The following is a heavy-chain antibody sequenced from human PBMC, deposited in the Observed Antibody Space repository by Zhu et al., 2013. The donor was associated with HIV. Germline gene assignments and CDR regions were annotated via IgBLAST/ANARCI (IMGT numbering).Heavy chain of an antibody. Sequence: QVQLVQSGAEVKKPGSSVKVSCTASGGTFSNYAVSWVRQAPGQGLEWMGTIIPMFATTTYAHKLQGRFTITADESTTTVYMDLTSLRYEDTAIYYCARVVDGYNYGPTGFHYWGQGTLVTVSS. CDR1: GGTFSNYA. CDR2: IIPMFATT. J-gene: IGHJ4*02. V-gene: IGHV1-69*18. D-gene: IGHD5-18*01. CDR3: ARVVDGYNYGPTGFHY.